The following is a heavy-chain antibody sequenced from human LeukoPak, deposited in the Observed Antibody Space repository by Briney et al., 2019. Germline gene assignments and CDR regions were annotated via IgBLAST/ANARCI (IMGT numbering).Heavy chain of an antibody. Sequence: SWVRQAPXKXLEWVGFIRSKAYGGTTEYAASVKGRFTISRDDSKSIAYLQMNSLKTEDTAVYYCTSPNGGGYSYASYPYYWGQGTLVTVSS. CDR3: TSPNGGGYSYASYPYY. V-gene: IGHV3-49*02. CDR2: IRSKAYGGTT. D-gene: IGHD5-18*01. J-gene: IGHJ4*02.